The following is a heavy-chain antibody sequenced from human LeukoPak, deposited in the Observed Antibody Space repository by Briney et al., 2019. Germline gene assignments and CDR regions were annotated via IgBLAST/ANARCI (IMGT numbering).Heavy chain of an antibody. CDR1: GYSITSGYH. J-gene: IGHJ4*02. CDR2: FYQSGIF. V-gene: IGHV4-38-2*02. Sequence: SETLSLTCTVSGYSITSGYHWGWIRQPPDKGLEWIGNFYQSGIFNYNPSLKSRVTISVDASKNQFSLKLTSVTAADTAVYYCARRGDSSGWYDDYWGQGTLVIVSS. D-gene: IGHD6-19*01. CDR3: ARRGDSSGWYDDY.